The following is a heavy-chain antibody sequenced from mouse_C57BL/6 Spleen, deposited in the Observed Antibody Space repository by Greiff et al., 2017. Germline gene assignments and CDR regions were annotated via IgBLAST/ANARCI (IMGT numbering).Heavy chain of an antibody. CDR3: AREDYGGYFDV. CDR2: IYPRDGST. CDR1: GYTFTDHT. Sequence: QVQLQQSDAELVKPGASVKISCKVSGYTFTDHTIYWMKQRPEQGLEWIGYIYPRDGSTKYNEKFKGKATFIADKSSSTAYMQLNSRTSEDSAVYFCAREDYGGYFDVWGTGTTVTVSS. V-gene: IGHV1-78*01. D-gene: IGHD1-2*01. J-gene: IGHJ1*03.